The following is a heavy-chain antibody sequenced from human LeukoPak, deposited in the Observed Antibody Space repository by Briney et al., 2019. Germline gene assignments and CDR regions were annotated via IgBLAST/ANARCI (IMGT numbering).Heavy chain of an antibody. CDR1: GFTFSSFT. CDR2: ISGDTTYI. V-gene: IGHV3-21*01. D-gene: IGHD3-10*01. Sequence: GGSLRLSCAASGFTFSSFTMHWVRQIPGERPEWVSSISGDTTYIYYADSIKGRFTISRDNAKNTPYLQMNSLRAEDTAVYYCARHLNYYLDYWGQGTLVTVSS. J-gene: IGHJ4*02. CDR3: ARHLNYYLDY.